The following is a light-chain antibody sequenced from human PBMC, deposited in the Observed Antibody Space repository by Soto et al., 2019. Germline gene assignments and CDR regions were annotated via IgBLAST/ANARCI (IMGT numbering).Light chain of an antibody. CDR2: DAS. CDR3: QQYNNWPET. V-gene: IGKV3-15*01. CDR1: QSVRSY. Sequence: EIVLKQSQATLSLSPGERATLSCRASQSVRSYLAWYQHKHGQAPRLLIYDASTRATGIPARFSGSGSGTEFTLTISSLQSEDFAVYYCQQYNNWPETFGQGTKVDIK. J-gene: IGKJ1*01.